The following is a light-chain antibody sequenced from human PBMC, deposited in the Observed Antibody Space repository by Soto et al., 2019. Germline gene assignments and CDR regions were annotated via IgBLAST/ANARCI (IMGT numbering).Light chain of an antibody. V-gene: IGLV2-11*01. Sequence: QSVLTQPRSVSGSPGQSVTISCTGTSSDVGPFDYVSWYQQHPGKAPKVIIYDVTKRPSGVPDRFSGSKSANTASLTISGLQTEDEADYYCCSYAGSYTYVFGTGTKLTVL. CDR2: DVT. CDR1: SSDVGPFDY. J-gene: IGLJ1*01. CDR3: CSYAGSYTYV.